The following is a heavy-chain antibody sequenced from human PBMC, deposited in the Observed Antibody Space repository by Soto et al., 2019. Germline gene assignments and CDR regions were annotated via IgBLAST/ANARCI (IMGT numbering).Heavy chain of an antibody. CDR1: GYTFTSYD. CDR3: ARGHPLRGNWFDP. D-gene: IGHD3-10*01. V-gene: IGHV1-8*01. Sequence: ASVKVSCKASGYTFTSYDINWVRQATGQGLEWMGWMNPNSGNTGYAQKFQGRVTKTRNTSISTAYMELSSLRSEDTAVYYCARGHPLRGNWFDPWGQGTLVTVSS. J-gene: IGHJ5*02. CDR2: MNPNSGNT.